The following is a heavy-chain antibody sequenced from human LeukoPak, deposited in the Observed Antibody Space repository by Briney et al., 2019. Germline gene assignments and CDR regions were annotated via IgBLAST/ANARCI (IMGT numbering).Heavy chain of an antibody. J-gene: IGHJ4*02. Sequence: GASVKVSCKASGYTFTNFYIHWVRQAPGQGPDWMGYINPRNGATSYAQRFQGRVTMTRDTSTGTAYMDLSSLTSEDTAVYYCARNPAASGSFEYWGQGTLVTVSS. CDR3: ARNPAASGSFEY. D-gene: IGHD3-10*01. V-gene: IGHV1-2*02. CDR1: GYTFTNFY. CDR2: INPRNGAT.